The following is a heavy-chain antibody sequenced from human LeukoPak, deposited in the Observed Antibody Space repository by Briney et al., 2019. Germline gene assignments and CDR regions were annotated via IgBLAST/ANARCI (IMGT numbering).Heavy chain of an antibody. CDR3: ARDFMGRGQQLVPWFDP. V-gene: IGHV3-48*04. Sequence: GGSLRLSCAASGFTFSSYGMNWVRQAPGKGLEWVSYISSSGSTIYYADSVKGRFTISRDNAKNSLYLQMNSLRAEDTAVYYCARDFMGRGQQLVPWFDPWGQGTLVTVSS. CDR2: ISSSGSTI. D-gene: IGHD6-13*01. J-gene: IGHJ5*02. CDR1: GFTFSSYG.